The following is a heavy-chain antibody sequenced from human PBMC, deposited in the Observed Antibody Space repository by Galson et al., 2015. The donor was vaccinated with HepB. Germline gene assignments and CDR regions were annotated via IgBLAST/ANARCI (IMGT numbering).Heavy chain of an antibody. J-gene: IGHJ6*02. CDR3: ASLIAATGGGFYYGMDV. V-gene: IGHV3-53*04. Sequence: SLRLSCAASGFTVSSNYMNWVRQAPGKGLEWVSIIYSGGSTYYADAVKGRFTISRHNSKNTLYLQMNSLRAEDTAVYYCASLIAATGGGFYYGMDVWGQGTTVTVSS. CDR2: IYSGGST. CDR1: GFTVSSNY. D-gene: IGHD6-13*01.